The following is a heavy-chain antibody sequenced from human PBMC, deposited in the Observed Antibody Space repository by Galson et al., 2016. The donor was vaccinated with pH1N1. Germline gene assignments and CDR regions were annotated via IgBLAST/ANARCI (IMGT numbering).Heavy chain of an antibody. D-gene: IGHD2-2*01. V-gene: IGHV3-30*02. CDR3: ARDQAFSVPHQLDF. CDR2: IRFDGSKK. CDR1: GFTFNSNA. J-gene: IGHJ4*02. Sequence: SLRLSCAASGFTFNSNAMHWVRQAPGKGLEWVAFIRFDGSKKYYADSVKGRFTISRDNSRATLFLQMNSLRPEDTAVHYCARDQAFSVPHQLDFWGQGSLVTVSS.